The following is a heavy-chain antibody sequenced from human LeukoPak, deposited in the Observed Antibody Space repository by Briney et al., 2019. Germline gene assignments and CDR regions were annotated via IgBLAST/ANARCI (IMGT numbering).Heavy chain of an antibody. V-gene: IGHV4-4*07. J-gene: IGHJ4*02. CDR2: MYTSGNT. CDR1: GGSISSYF. D-gene: IGHD5-12*01. Sequence: PSETLSLTCTVSGGSISSYFWSWLRQPAGKGLELIGRMYTSGNTIYNPSLKSRVSMSVDTSKNQLSLKVRSVTAADTAVYYCARDSGYDLSWGQGTLVTVSS. CDR3: ARDSGYDLS.